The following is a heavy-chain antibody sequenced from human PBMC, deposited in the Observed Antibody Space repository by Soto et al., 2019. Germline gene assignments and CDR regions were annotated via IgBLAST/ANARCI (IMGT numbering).Heavy chain of an antibody. J-gene: IGHJ6*02. V-gene: IGHV1-18*01. Sequence: ASVKVSCKASGYTFTSYGISWVRQAPGQGLEWMGWISAYNGNTNYAQKLQGRVTMTTDTSTSTAYMELSSLRSEDTAVYYCARDPRCSSTSCYPNYYYYYGMDVWGQGTTVTVSS. CDR2: ISAYNGNT. CDR1: GYTFTSYG. D-gene: IGHD2-2*01. CDR3: ARDPRCSSTSCYPNYYYYYGMDV.